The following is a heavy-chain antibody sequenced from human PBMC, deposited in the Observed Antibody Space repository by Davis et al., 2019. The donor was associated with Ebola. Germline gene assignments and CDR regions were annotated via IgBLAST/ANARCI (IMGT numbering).Heavy chain of an antibody. CDR1: GFIVSDKY. D-gene: IGHD4-17*01. V-gene: IGHV3-53*01. J-gene: IGHJ2*01. CDR2: IYRDERT. CDR3: ARHINGDFWYFDL. Sequence: GGSLRLSCAASGFIVSDKYMSWVRPAPGKGLEWVSVIYRDERTYYADSVKGRFTVSRDNSENMVYLQMSTLRAEDTAGYYCARHINGDFWYFDLWGRGTRVTVSS.